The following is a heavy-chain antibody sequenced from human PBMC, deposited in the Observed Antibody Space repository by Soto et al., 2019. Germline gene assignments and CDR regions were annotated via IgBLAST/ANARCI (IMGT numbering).Heavy chain of an antibody. CDR2: IIPISGTT. V-gene: IGHV1-69*13. Sequence: SVKVSCKACRGYFSNHAFSLVRQAPGQGPEWMGGIIPISGTTNYAQKFQDRVTITADESMTTAYMELNSLRSEDSAVYYCARGPDRSGFYLFDYWGQGTMVTVSS. CDR3: ARGPDRSGFYLFDY. D-gene: IGHD3-22*01. J-gene: IGHJ4*02. CDR1: RGYFSNHA.